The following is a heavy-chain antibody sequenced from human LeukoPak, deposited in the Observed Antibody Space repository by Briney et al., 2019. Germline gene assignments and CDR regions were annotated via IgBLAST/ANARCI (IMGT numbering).Heavy chain of an antibody. J-gene: IGHJ5*02. V-gene: IGHV4-59*01. CDR2: IYYSGST. D-gene: IGHD3-22*01. CDR3: ARGYYDSSGYLISYNWFDP. Sequence: SETLSLTCTVSGGSISHYYWSWIRQPPGKGLEWIGSIYYSGSTNYYPSLKSRVTISVDTYNNQFSLKLSSVTAADTAVYYCARGYYDSSGYLISYNWFDPWGQGTLVTVSS. CDR1: GGSISHYY.